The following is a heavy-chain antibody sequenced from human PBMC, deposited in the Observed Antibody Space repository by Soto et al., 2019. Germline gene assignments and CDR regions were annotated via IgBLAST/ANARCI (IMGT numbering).Heavy chain of an antibody. J-gene: IGHJ6*02. CDR3: ARDPKNSSGFKYGMDV. V-gene: IGHV3-33*01. CDR2: IWYDGSNK. D-gene: IGHD3-22*01. CDR1: GFTFSSYG. Sequence: GGSLRLSCAASGFTFSSYGMHWVRQAPGKGLEWVAVIWYDGSNKYYADSVKGRFTISRDNSKNTLYLQMNSLRAEDTAVYYCARDPKNSSGFKYGMDVWGQGTTVTVSS.